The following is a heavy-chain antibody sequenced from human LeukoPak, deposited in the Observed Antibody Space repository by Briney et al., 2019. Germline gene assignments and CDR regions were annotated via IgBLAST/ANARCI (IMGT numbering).Heavy chain of an antibody. CDR2: IYHSGST. J-gene: IGHJ4*02. Sequence: SETLSLTCTVSGYSISSGYYWGWIRQPPGKGLEWIGSIYHSGSTYYNPSLKSRVTISVDTSTNQFSLKLTSVTAADMAIYYCARKYRRLSYYDYWGQGTLVTVSS. D-gene: IGHD3-10*01. CDR1: GYSISSGYY. CDR3: ARKYRRLSYYDY. V-gene: IGHV4-38-2*02.